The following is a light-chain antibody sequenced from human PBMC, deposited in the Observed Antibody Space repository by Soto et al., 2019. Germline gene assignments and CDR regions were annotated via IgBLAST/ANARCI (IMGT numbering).Light chain of an antibody. Sequence: QSVLTQPPSVSAAPGQKVTISCSGSSSNIGNNYVSWYQQLPGTAPKLLIYDNNKRPSGIPDRFSGSKSGTSATLGITGLQTGDEADYYCGTWDSILSVVFGGGTKVTV. CDR3: GTWDSILSVV. CDR2: DNN. CDR1: SSNIGNNY. V-gene: IGLV1-51*01. J-gene: IGLJ2*01.